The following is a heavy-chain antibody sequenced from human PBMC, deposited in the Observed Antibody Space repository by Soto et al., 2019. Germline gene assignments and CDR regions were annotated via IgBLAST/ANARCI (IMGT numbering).Heavy chain of an antibody. Sequence: EVQLVESGGGLVQPGGSLRLSCAASGFTVSSKYMSWVRQAPGRGLEWVSLINSGGSTSHADSVKGRFTISRDNSKNILVHQMNRLRDENPTVNYCEREGRNSSGNRCSRVPMDVWVKGTTVTVSS. V-gene: IGHV3-66*01. CDR1: GFTVSSKY. CDR3: EREGRNSSGNRCSRVPMDV. D-gene: IGHD3-22*01. CDR2: INSGGST. J-gene: IGHJ6*03.